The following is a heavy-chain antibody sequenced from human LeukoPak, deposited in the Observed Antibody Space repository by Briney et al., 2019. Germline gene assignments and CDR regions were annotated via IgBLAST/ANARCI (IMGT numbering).Heavy chain of an antibody. CDR3: ARKAGRVVVTASPFDY. CDR2: INHSGST. Sequence: SETLSLTCAVYGGSFSGYYWSWIRQPPGKGLEWIGEINHSGSTNYNPSLNSRVTISVDTSKNQFSLKLSSVTAADPAVYYCARKAGRVVVTASPFDYWRQGTLVTVSS. D-gene: IGHD2-21*02. V-gene: IGHV4-34*01. CDR1: GGSFSGYY. J-gene: IGHJ4*02.